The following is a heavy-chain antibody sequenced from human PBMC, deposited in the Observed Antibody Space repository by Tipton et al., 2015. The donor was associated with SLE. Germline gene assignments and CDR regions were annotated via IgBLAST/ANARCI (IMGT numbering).Heavy chain of an antibody. Sequence: LRLSCSVSGGSISSYYWNWIRQAAGKGLEWIGYMYYTGSAHYNPSLRNRVTMSLDTSKNQFSLKLSSVTAADTAVYYCARTNLQGSLVDWYFDLWGRGTLVTVSS. V-gene: IGHV4-59*01. J-gene: IGHJ2*01. CDR2: MYYTGSA. CDR3: ARTNLQGSLVDWYFDL. CDR1: GGSISSYY. D-gene: IGHD5-24*01.